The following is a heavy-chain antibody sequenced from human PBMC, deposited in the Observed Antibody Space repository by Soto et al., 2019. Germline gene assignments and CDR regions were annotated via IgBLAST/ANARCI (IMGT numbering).Heavy chain of an antibody. CDR3: ARIQYSSTWYPDY. D-gene: IGHD6-13*01. J-gene: IGHJ4*02. Sequence: SETLSLTCAVSGGSISSGGYSWSWIRQPPGKGLEWIGYIYHSGSTYYNPSLKSRVTISVDRSKNQFSLKLSSVTAADTAVYYCARIQYSSTWYPDYWGQGTLVTVSS. CDR2: IYHSGST. V-gene: IGHV4-30-2*01. CDR1: GGSISSGGYS.